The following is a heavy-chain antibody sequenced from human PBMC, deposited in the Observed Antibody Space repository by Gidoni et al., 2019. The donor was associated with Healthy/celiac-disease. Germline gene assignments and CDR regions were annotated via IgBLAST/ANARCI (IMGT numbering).Heavy chain of an antibody. CDR2: ISSSSSYI. CDR3: AGSAGDYYYGMDV. V-gene: IGHV3-21*01. D-gene: IGHD2-15*01. J-gene: IGHJ6*02. CDR1: GFTFSSYS. Sequence: SCAASGFTFSSYSMNWVRQAPGKGLEWVSSISSSSSYIYYADSVKGRFTISRDNAKNSLYLQMNSLRAEDTAVYYCAGSAGDYYYGMDVWGQGTTVTVSS.